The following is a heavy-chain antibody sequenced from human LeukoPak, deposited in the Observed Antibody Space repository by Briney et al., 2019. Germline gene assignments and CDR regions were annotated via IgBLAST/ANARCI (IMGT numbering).Heavy chain of an antibody. D-gene: IGHD6-13*01. CDR3: ATYSAAGRTYYFDY. CDR2: ISPYNGNT. CDR1: GYSFTNYG. J-gene: IGHJ4*02. V-gene: IGHV1-18*01. Sequence: ASVKVSCKASGYSFTNYGITWVRQAPGQGLEWMGWISPYNGNTNYAQKLQGRVTMTRDTSTSTAYMELRSLRSDDTAVYYCATYSAAGRTYYFDYWGQGALVPVSS.